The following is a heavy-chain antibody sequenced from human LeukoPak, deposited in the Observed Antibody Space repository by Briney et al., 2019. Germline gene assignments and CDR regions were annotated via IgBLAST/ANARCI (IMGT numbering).Heavy chain of an antibody. J-gene: IGHJ4*02. CDR2: INHSGST. Sequence: PSETLSLTCAVYGGSFSGYYWSWIRQPPGKGLEWIGEINHSGSTNYNPSLRSRVAVSVHTSKNQLSLKLSSVTAADTAVYYCARQWLVSPLFDYWGQGTLVTVSS. V-gene: IGHV4-34*01. D-gene: IGHD6-19*01. CDR3: ARQWLVSPLFDY. CDR1: GGSFSGYY.